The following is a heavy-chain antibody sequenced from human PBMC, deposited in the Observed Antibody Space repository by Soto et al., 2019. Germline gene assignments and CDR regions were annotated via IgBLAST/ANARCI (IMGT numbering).Heavy chain of an antibody. CDR1: GGSFSGYY. J-gene: IGHJ4*02. V-gene: IGHV4-34*01. D-gene: IGHD6-19*01. Sequence: SETLSLTCAVYGGSFSGYYWSWIRQPPGKGLEWIGEINHSGSTNYNPSLKSRVTISVDTSKNQSSLKLSSVTAADTAVYYCARGREAVAGSYYFDYWGQGTLVTVSS. CDR2: INHSGST. CDR3: ARGREAVAGSYYFDY.